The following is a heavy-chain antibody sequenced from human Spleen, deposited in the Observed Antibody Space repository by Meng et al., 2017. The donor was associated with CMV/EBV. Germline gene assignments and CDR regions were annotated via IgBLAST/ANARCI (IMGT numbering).Heavy chain of an antibody. CDR2: IYNSGAT. J-gene: IGHJ4*02. CDR1: GGSITSGYFY. CDR3: ARALEFDY. Sequence: SETLSLTCSVSGGSITSGYFYWTWIRQHPGKGLEWIGYIYNSGATYYNPSLKSRVTISADASKNQFSLKLSSVTAADTAVYYCARALEFDYWGQGTLVTVSS. D-gene: IGHD6-6*01. V-gene: IGHV4-31*03.